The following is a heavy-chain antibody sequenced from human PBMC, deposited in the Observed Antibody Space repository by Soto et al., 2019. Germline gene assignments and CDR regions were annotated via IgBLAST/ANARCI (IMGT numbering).Heavy chain of an antibody. D-gene: IGHD4-17*01. CDR2: TYYRSKWYN. Sequence: SQTLSLTCAISGDSVSSNSAAWNWIRQSPSRGREWLGRTYYRSKWYNDYAVSVKSRITINPDTSKNQLSLQLNSVTPEDTAVYYCARERYGDYGRGTFDIWGQGTMVTVSS. CDR3: ARERYGDYGRGTFDI. J-gene: IGHJ3*02. CDR1: GDSVSSNSAA. V-gene: IGHV6-1*01.